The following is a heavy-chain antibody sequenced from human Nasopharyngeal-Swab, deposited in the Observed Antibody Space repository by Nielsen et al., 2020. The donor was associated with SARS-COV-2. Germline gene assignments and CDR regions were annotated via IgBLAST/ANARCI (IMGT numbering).Heavy chain of an antibody. J-gene: IGHJ4*02. CDR3: ARGNSGYDASSFDY. CDR2: IYSGGAT. CDR1: GFTVSNSF. D-gene: IGHD5-12*01. V-gene: IGHV3-53*01. Sequence: GESLKISCAASGFTVSNSFMSWVRQAPGKGLEWVSVIYSGGATHYADSVKGRFTISRDNSKNTLYLQMNSLRAEDTAIYYCARGNSGYDASSFDYWGQGTLVTVSS.